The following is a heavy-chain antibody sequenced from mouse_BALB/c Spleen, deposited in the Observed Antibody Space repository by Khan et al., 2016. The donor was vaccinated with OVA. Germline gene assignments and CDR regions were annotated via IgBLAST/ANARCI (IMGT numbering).Heavy chain of an antibody. J-gene: IGHJ3*01. D-gene: IGHD2-4*01. CDR2: IWTGGIT. Sequence: QVQLKESGPGLVAPSQSLSITCTVSGFSLSNYGIHWVRQPPGKGLEWLGVIWTGGITNYNSALMSRLSISKDNSKSQVFLKMNRLQTDDTAIYCCARSYDYDVGGFAYWGQGTLVTVSA. CDR1: GFSLSNYG. CDR3: ARSYDYDVGGFAY. V-gene: IGHV2-9*02.